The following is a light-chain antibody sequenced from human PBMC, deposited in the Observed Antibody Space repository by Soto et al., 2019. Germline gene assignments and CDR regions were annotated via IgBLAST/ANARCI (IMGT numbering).Light chain of an antibody. CDR1: QGISSY. Sequence: AIRMTQSPSSFSASTGDRVTITCRASQGISSYLAWYQQKPGKAPKLLIYAASTLQSGVPSRFSGSGSGTDFTLTISCLQSEYFATYYRQQYYSYLITFGQGTRLEIK. V-gene: IGKV1-8*01. CDR2: AAS. CDR3: QQYYSYLIT. J-gene: IGKJ5*01.